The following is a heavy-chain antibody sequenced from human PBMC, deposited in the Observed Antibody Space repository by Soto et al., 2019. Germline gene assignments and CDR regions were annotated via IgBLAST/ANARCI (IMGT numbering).Heavy chain of an antibody. CDR1: ELNFSGSA. Sequence: EVRLVESGGGLVQPGGSLKLSCAASELNFSGSAIHWVRQPPGKGLEWVGRIRSRANNYATSSGESVRGRFTFFRDDSKNMAYLQMNTLKTEDTAIYYCARGQQAAIGDYYYHGLDVWGQGTSVTVSS. V-gene: IGHV3-73*02. J-gene: IGHJ6*02. CDR2: IRSRANNYAT. D-gene: IGHD3-10*01. CDR3: ARGQQAAIGDYYYHGLDV.